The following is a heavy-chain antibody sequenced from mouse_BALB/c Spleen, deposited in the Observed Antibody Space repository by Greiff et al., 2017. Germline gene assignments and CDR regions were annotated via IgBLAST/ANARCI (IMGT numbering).Heavy chain of an antibody. Sequence: VQLQESGAELVRPGTSVKVSCKASGYAFTNYLIEWVKQRPGQGLEWIGVINPGSGGTNYNEKFKGKATLTADKSSSTAYMQLSSLTSDDSAVYFCARSRNWLYYFDYWGQGTTLTVSS. CDR3: ARSRNWLYYFDY. V-gene: IGHV1-54*01. CDR2: INPGSGGT. D-gene: IGHD4-1*01. CDR1: GYAFTNYL. J-gene: IGHJ2*01.